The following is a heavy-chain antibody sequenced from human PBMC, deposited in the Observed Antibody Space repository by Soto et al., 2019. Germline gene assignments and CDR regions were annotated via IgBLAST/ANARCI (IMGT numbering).Heavy chain of an antibody. D-gene: IGHD1-26*01. CDR3: AKDIRYPGIAGASAFDP. J-gene: IGHJ5*02. CDR1: GFRFDDYA. V-gene: IGHV3-9*01. CDR2: ISYNSDNI. Sequence: EVQLVESGGGLVQPGRSLRLSCVASGFRFDDYAMYWVRQAPGKGLEWVSGISYNSDNIGYADSVKGRFTISRDNAKNFLYLQMNSLRPEDTALYYCAKDIRYPGIAGASAFDPWGQGTLVTVSS.